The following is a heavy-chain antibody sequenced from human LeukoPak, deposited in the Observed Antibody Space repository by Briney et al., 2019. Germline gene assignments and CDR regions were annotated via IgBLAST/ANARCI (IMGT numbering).Heavy chain of an antibody. D-gene: IGHD4-17*01. CDR2: ISSSSSYI. Sequence: GESLRLSCAASGFTFSDYSMNWVRQAPGKGLEWVSSISSSSSYIYYADSVKGRFTISRDNAKNSLYLQMNSLRAEDTAVYYCARAPDYGDFRDAFDIWGQGTMVTVSS. J-gene: IGHJ3*02. CDR1: GFTFSDYS. CDR3: ARAPDYGDFRDAFDI. V-gene: IGHV3-21*01.